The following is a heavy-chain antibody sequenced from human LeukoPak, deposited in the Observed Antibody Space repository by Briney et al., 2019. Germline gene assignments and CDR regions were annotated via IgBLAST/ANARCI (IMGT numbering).Heavy chain of an antibody. CDR2: ISGSGGST. V-gene: IGHV3-23*01. J-gene: IGHJ6*02. CDR1: GFTFSSYA. Sequence: QPGGSLRLSCAASGFTFSSYAMSCVRQAPGKGLEWVSGISGSGGSTYYADSVKGRFTISRDNAKNSLYLQMNSLRAEDSAVYYCARDPNAGLSHAMDVWGQGTTVTVSS. CDR3: ARDPNAGLSHAMDV. D-gene: IGHD2-2*01.